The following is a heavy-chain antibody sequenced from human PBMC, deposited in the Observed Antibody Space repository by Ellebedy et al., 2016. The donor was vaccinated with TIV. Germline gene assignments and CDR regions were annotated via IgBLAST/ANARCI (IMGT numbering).Heavy chain of an antibody. V-gene: IGHV3-30*13. CDR2: ISGHGLTT. J-gene: IGHJ4*02. D-gene: IGHD6-19*01. Sequence: PGGSLRLSWAASGFIFNSHGMHRVRQAPGEGLEWVAVISGHGLTTYYADSVQGRFTIYRDTSNNSLYLQMNSLRAEYTAVYFCTREGAVRVAPAHLAYDFWGQGTLVTVSS. CDR3: TREGAVRVAPAHLAYDF. CDR1: GFIFNSHG.